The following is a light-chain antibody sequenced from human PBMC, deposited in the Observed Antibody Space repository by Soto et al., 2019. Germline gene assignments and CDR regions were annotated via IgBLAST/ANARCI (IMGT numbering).Light chain of an antibody. CDR2: AAS. CDR1: QSVRSD. CDR3: QQYTTWPPWT. V-gene: IGKV3-15*01. J-gene: IGKJ1*01. Sequence: EIVVTQSPATLSVSPGERATLSCIASQSVRSDLAWYQQKPGQAPRLLIYAASNRATGIPARFSGSESGTEFPLTISSLQSEDFAVYYCQQYTTWPPWTCGQGTKVEIK.